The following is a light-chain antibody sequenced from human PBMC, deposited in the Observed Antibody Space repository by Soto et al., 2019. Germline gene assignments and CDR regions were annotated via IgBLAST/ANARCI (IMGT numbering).Light chain of an antibody. V-gene: IGKV1-17*01. Sequence: DIQMTQYPSSLSASVGDRVTITCRASQDIRNDLVWYHQKTGKAPKCLIYAASSLQSGVPSRFSGSGSGTEFTLTISSLQPEEFTTFYCLQHNSYPWPFGQGTKVEIK. J-gene: IGKJ1*01. CDR1: QDIRND. CDR3: LQHNSYPWP. CDR2: AAS.